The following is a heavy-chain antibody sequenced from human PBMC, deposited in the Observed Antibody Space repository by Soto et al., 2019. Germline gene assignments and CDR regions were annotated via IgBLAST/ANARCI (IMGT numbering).Heavy chain of an antibody. CDR1: GFTFSNCG. V-gene: IGHV3-30*18. D-gene: IGHD2-15*01. CDR3: AKSWGTFSHNPVVVVPAPGIDH. Sequence: GGSLRLSCAASGFTFSNCGMHWVRQAPGKGLEWVALISYDGNNKYYADSVKGRFTISRDNSKNTLYLQVNSLRADDTAVYYCAKSWGTFSHNPVVVVPAPGIDHWGQGTLVTVSS. CDR2: ISYDGNNK. J-gene: IGHJ4*02.